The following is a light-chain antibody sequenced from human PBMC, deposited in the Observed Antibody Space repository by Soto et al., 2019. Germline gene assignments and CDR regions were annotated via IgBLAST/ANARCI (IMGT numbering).Light chain of an antibody. CDR1: QSLST. J-gene: IGKJ1*01. V-gene: IGKV3-15*01. CDR2: GAS. CDR3: HQYNDWAGWT. Sequence: TQFPATLSVAPSETTVLSVRASQSLSTLAWYQQKPGQAPGLLIYGASTRATGIPARFSGSGSGTEFTLPISSLQYADFAVYYCHQYNDWAGWTFGQGTKV.